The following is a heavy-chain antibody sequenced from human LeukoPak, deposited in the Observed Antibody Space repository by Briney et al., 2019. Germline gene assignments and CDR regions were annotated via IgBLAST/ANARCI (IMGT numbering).Heavy chain of an antibody. Sequence: SETLSLTCTVSGGSITDSFWTWIRQPAGKGLEWIGRIYSSGITNCSPSLKSRVTMSVDTSKNQFSLNLTSVTAADTAGYFCASEQTTSGGRRLEYWGQGTLVIVSS. V-gene: IGHV4-4*07. J-gene: IGHJ4*02. CDR1: GGSITDSF. CDR3: ASEQTTSGGRRLEY. D-gene: IGHD1-26*01. CDR2: IYSSGIT.